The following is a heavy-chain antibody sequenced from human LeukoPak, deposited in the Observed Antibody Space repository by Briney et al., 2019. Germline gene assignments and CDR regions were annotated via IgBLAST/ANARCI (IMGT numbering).Heavy chain of an antibody. V-gene: IGHV3-23*01. CDR2: ISAIGGST. J-gene: IGHJ4*02. D-gene: IGHD6-13*01. Sequence: GGSLRLSCAASGFTFSNYAMNWVRQAPGKGLEWVSVISAIGGSTYYADSVKGRFTISRDNSKNTLYLQMNSLRAEDTAVYYCARDRGSSWYDLIDYWGQGTLVTVSS. CDR3: ARDRGSSWYDLIDY. CDR1: GFTFSNYA.